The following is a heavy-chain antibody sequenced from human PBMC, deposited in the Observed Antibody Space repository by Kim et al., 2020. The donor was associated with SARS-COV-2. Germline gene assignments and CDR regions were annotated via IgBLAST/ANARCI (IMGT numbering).Heavy chain of an antibody. J-gene: IGHJ3*02. CDR2: INHSGST. CDR1: GGSFSGYY. CDR3: ARGVGIVVVIAHDAFDI. V-gene: IGHV4-34*01. Sequence: SETLSLTCAVYGGSFSGYYWSWIRQPPGKGLEWIGEINHSGSTNYNPSLKSRVTISVDTSKNQFSLKLSSVTAADTAVYYCARGVGIVVVIAHDAFDIWGQGTMVTVSS. D-gene: IGHD3-22*01.